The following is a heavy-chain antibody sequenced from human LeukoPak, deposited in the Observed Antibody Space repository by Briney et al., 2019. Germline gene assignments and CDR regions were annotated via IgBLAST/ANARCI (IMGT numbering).Heavy chain of an antibody. CDR3: ARDPGEEDR. CDR2: ITSTSSNI. Sequence: GGSLRLSCAASGFTFSSYSMNWVRQAPGKGLEWVSSITSTSSNIYYADSVKGRFTTSRDNAKNSLYLQMNSLRAEDTAVYDCARDPGEEDRWGQGTLVTVSS. V-gene: IGHV3-21*01. J-gene: IGHJ4*02. CDR1: GFTFSSYS. D-gene: IGHD7-27*01.